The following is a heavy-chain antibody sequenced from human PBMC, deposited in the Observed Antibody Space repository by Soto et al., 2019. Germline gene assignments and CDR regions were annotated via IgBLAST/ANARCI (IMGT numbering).Heavy chain of an antibody. CDR1: GFTFSNAW. V-gene: IGHV3-15*01. CDR3: TTDFKGDTAVDY. CDR2: IKSKTDGETT. D-gene: IGHD5-18*01. J-gene: IGHJ4*02. Sequence: GGSLRLSCAASGFTFSNAWMSWVRQASGKGLEWVGRIKSKTDGETTDYAAPVKGRFTISRDGSKNTLYLHMSSLQTEDTALYYCTTDFKGDTAVDYWGQGTLVTVSS.